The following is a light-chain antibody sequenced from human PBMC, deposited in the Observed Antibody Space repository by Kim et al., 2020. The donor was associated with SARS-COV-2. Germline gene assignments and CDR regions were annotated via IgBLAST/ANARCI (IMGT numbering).Light chain of an antibody. V-gene: IGKV3-20*01. CDR2: GAS. CDR1: QSVNSNY. CDR3: LQYGTSPRT. J-gene: IGKJ1*01. Sequence: SPGERATLSCRASQSVNSNYLAWYQQKPGQAPRLLIFGASSRATGIPDRFSGSGSGTDFTLTISRLEPEDFVVYYCLQYGTSPRTFGQGTKVDIK.